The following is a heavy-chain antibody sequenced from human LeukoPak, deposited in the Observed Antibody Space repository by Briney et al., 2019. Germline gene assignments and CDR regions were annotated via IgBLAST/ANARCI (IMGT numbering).Heavy chain of an antibody. D-gene: IGHD2-2*01. CDR1: GFTSRGYA. V-gene: IGHV3-23*01. CDR2: TIVSGGST. CDR3: AKGYGISSRCDAFDI. J-gene: IGHJ3*02. Sequence: GGSLRLSSAASGFTSRGYAMSWVRQAPGKGLEWVSVTIVSGGSTNYADSVEGRFTISRDNSKKTLYLQMNSLRAEDTAVYYCAKGYGISSRCDAFDIWGQGTMVTVSS.